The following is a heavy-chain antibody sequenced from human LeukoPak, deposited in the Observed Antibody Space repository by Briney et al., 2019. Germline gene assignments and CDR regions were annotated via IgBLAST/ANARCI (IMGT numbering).Heavy chain of an antibody. J-gene: IGHJ4*02. CDR3: PTKQWLAPPRDS. V-gene: IGHV3-74*01. CDR1: GFASSKYW. D-gene: IGHD6-19*01. Sequence: PGGSLRLSCAASGFASSKYWMLWVRQAPGKGLESVSRINTDGTVTTYADSVKGRFTVSRDNADNTMFLQMNSVRDEDTAVYYCPTKQWLAPPRDSWGQGTPVTVSS. CDR2: INTDGTVT.